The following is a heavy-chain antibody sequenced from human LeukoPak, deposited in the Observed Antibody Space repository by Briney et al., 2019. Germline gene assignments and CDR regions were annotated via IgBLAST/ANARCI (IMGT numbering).Heavy chain of an antibody. CDR3: AKDGGDSYFDY. Sequence: PGGSLRLSCAASGFTFSNYDMSSVRQAPGKGLEWVSAISARGCTTYYPDSVKGRFTISRDNYKNTLYLQMNSMRAEDTAVYYCAKDGGDSYFDYWGQGTLVTVCS. V-gene: IGHV3-23*01. D-gene: IGHD3-10*01. CDR1: GFTFSNYD. CDR2: ISARGCTT. J-gene: IGHJ4*02.